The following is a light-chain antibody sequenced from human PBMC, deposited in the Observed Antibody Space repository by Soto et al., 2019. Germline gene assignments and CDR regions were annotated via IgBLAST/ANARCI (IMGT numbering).Light chain of an antibody. CDR1: QSISSTY. CDR3: QQYGSSLVT. V-gene: IGKV3-20*01. J-gene: IGKJ5*01. CDR2: GAS. Sequence: EIVLTQSPGTLSLSPGERASLSCRTSQSISSTYSAWDQQKPGQAPRLLIYGASNRATGIPERFSGSGSGTDFTLTITRLEPEDFAVYYCQQYGSSLVTFGQGTRLESK.